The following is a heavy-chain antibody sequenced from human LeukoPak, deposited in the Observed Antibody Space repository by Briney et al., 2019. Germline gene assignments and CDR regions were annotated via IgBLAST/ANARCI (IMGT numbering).Heavy chain of an antibody. Sequence: SETLSLTCTVSGGSISSYYWSWIRQPPGKGLEWIGYIYYSGSTNYNPSLKSRVTISVDTSKNQFSLQLNSVTPEDTAVYYCARDLKCTNGVCYPPNWFDPWGQGTLVTVSS. CDR2: IYYSGST. D-gene: IGHD2-8*01. CDR3: ARDLKCTNGVCYPPNWFDP. V-gene: IGHV4-59*12. J-gene: IGHJ5*02. CDR1: GGSISSYY.